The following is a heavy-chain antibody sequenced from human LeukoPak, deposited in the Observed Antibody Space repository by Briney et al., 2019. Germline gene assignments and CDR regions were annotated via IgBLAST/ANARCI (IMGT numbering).Heavy chain of an antibody. V-gene: IGHV3-7*03. Sequence: GGSLRLSCAVSGFTFSGFWMSWSRQAPGRGLEWVASINSDGSEGYYADVVKGRFTISRDNAKNSLYLQINSLRAEDTAAYYCARSSYSSSSSVWGQGTMVTVSS. J-gene: IGHJ3*01. D-gene: IGHD6-6*01. CDR1: GFTFSGFW. CDR3: ARSSYSSSSSV. CDR2: INSDGSEG.